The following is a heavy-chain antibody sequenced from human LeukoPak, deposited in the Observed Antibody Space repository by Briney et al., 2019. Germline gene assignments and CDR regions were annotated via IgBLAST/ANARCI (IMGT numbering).Heavy chain of an antibody. Sequence: GASVRVSCKASGYTFTSYYMHWVRQAPGQGLEWMGIINPSGGSTSYAQKFQGRVTMIRDMSTSTVYMELSSLRSEDTAVYCCARGPSRDYDILTGYYSLDYWGQGTLVTVSS. CDR2: INPSGGST. CDR3: ARGPSRDYDILTGYYSLDY. CDR1: GYTFTSYY. V-gene: IGHV1-46*01. J-gene: IGHJ4*02. D-gene: IGHD3-9*01.